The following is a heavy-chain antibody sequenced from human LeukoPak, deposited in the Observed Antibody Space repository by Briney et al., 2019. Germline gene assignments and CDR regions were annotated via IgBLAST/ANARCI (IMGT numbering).Heavy chain of an antibody. Sequence: PGGSLRLSCAASGFTFSSYGMHWVRQAPGKGLEWVAVISYDGSNKYYADSVKGRFTISRDNSKNTLYLQMNSLRAEDTAVYYCAKDGYGDYGGLIDYWGQGTLVTVSS. CDR2: ISYDGSNK. CDR1: GFTFSSYG. CDR3: AKDGYGDYGGLIDY. V-gene: IGHV3-30*18. J-gene: IGHJ4*02. D-gene: IGHD4-17*01.